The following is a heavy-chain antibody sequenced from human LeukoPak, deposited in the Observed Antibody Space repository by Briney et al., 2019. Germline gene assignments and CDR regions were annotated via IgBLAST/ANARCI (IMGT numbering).Heavy chain of an antibody. D-gene: IGHD2-2*01. Sequence: PGGSLRLSCAASRFTFSSYGMHWVRQAPGKGLEWVAFIRYDGSNKYYADSVKGRFIISRYNSNKALYMQMNSLRAEDTAVYYCAKDWAGYCSSTSCYQNDYWGQGTLVTVSS. V-gene: IGHV3-30*02. CDR2: IRYDGSNK. CDR3: AKDWAGYCSSTSCYQNDY. J-gene: IGHJ4*02. CDR1: RFTFSSYG.